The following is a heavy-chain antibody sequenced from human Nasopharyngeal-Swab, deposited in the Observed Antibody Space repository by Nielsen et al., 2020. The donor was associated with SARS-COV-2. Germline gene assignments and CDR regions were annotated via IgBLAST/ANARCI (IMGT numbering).Heavy chain of an antibody. D-gene: IGHD6-13*01. CDR1: GGSISSSSYY. V-gene: IGHV4-39*07. CDR2: IYYSGST. J-gene: IGHJ4*02. CDR3: AREGRGIAAPGLDY. Sequence: SETLSLTCSVSGGSISSSSYYWGGIRQPPGKGLEWIGSIYYSGSTYYNPSLKSRVTISIDTSKNHFSLKLSSVTAADTAVYYCAREGRGIAAPGLDYWGQGTLVTVSS.